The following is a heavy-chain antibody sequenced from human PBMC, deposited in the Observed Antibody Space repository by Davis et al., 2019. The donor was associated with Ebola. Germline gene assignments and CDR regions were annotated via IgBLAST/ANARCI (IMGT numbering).Heavy chain of an antibody. J-gene: IGHJ4*02. CDR1: GGTFSTYA. CDR2: ITPIFGIA. V-gene: IGHV1-69*13. Sequence: AASVKVSCKASGGTFSTYAISWVRQAPGQGLEWMGGITPIFGIANYAQKFQGRVTITADESTSTAYMELSSLRSEDTAVYYCAREGWRDTAMVTPFDYWAREPWSPSPQ. CDR3: AREGWRDTAMVTPFDY. D-gene: IGHD5-18*01.